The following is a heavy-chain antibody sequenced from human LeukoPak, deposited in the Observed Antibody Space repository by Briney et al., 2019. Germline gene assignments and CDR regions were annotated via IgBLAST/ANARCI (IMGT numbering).Heavy chain of an antibody. D-gene: IGHD3-22*01. CDR1: GYIFSNFF. CDR2: INPSGGST. Sequence: GASVKVSCKASGYIFSNFFSSYGITWVRQAPGQGLEWMGIINPSGGSTSYAQKFQGRVTMTRDTSTSTVYVELSSLRSEDTAVYYCARGGYYDSSGEIDYWGQGTLVTVSS. CDR3: ARGGYYDSSGEIDY. V-gene: IGHV1-46*01. J-gene: IGHJ4*02.